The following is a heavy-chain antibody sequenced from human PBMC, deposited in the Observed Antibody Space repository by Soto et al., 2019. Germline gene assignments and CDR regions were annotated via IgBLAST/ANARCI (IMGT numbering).Heavy chain of an antibody. V-gene: IGHV4-30-4*01. CDR2: IYYSGST. CDR3: ARSQYCTNGVCPGLDP. J-gene: IGHJ5*02. D-gene: IGHD2-8*01. Sequence: SETLSLTCTVSGGSISSGDYYWSWIRQPPGKGLEWIGYIYYSGSTYYNPSLKSRVTISVDTSKNQFPLKLSSVTAADTAVYYCARSQYCTNGVCPGLDPWGQGTLVTVSS. CDR1: GGSISSGDYY.